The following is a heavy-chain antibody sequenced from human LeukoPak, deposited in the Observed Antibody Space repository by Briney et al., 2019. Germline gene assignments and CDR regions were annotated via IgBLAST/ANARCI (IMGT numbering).Heavy chain of an antibody. V-gene: IGHV4-4*07. Sequence: SETLSLTCSVSGGSISGYYWSWIRQPAGKGLEWIGRIYTSGSTNYNPSLKSRVTISVDTSKNQFSLKLSSVTAADTAVYYCARDFLWFGELLSVWGQGTLVTVSS. J-gene: IGHJ4*02. D-gene: IGHD3-10*01. CDR1: GGSISGYY. CDR3: ARDFLWFGELLSV. CDR2: IYTSGST.